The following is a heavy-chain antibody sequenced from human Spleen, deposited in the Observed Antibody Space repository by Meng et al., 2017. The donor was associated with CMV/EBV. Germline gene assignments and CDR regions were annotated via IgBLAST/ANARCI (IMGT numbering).Heavy chain of an antibody. Sequence: QVQPQQWGAGLLKPSETLSLTCAVYGGSFSGYYWSWIRQPPGKGLEWIGEINHSGSTNYNPSLKSRVTISVDTSKNQFSLKLSSVTAADTAVYYCARGTVLMVYAIGFDYWGQGTLVTVSS. J-gene: IGHJ4*02. V-gene: IGHV4-34*01. CDR3: ARGTVLMVYAIGFDY. D-gene: IGHD2-8*01. CDR2: INHSGST. CDR1: GGSFSGYY.